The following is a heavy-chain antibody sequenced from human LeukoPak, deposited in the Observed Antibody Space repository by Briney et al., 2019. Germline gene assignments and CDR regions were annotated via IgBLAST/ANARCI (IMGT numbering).Heavy chain of an antibody. Sequence: GGSLRLSCAASGLDFRIYGMHWVRQAPGKGLEWVAVISYDGSSKYYADSVKGRFTISRDSPENTLYLQMNSLRAEDTAVYHCATEEYYYGMAVWGQGTTVTVSS. CDR3: ATEEYYYGMAV. J-gene: IGHJ6*02. CDR1: GLDFRIYG. V-gene: IGHV3-30*03. CDR2: ISYDGSSK.